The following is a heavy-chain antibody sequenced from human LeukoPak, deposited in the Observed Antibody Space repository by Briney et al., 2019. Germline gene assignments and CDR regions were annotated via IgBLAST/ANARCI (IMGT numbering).Heavy chain of an antibody. D-gene: IGHD6-13*01. J-gene: IGHJ4*02. V-gene: IGHV1-18*01. CDR2: ISAYNGNT. CDR1: GYTFTSYD. CDR3: AREGASSSWYYFDY. Sequence: ASVKVSCKASGYTFTSYDVNWVRQAPGQGLEWMGWISAYNGNTNYAQKLQGRVTMTTDTSTSTAYMELRSLRSDDTAVYYCAREGASSSWYYFDYWGQGTLVTVSS.